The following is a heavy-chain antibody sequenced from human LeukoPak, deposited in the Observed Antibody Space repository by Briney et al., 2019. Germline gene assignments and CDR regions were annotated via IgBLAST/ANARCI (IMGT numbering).Heavy chain of an antibody. CDR3: ARALSGEVDY. CDR1: GGSLRSYY. CDR2: ISDTGNT. D-gene: IGHD3-16*01. V-gene: IGHV4-59*01. J-gene: IGHJ4*02. Sequence: SETLSLTCTVSGGSLRSYYWSRIRQPPGKGLEWIGYISDTGNTKHNPSLKSRVTISTDTSGNHFSLSLSSVTAADTAVYYCARALSGEVDYWGQGTLVTVSS.